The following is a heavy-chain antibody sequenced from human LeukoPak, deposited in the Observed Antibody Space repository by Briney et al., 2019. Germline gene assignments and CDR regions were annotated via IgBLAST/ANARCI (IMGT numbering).Heavy chain of an antibody. J-gene: IGHJ4*02. CDR3: ARESPYGDSSYFDY. V-gene: IGHV3-7*01. D-gene: IGHD4-17*01. CDR1: GFTFSSYW. Sequence: GGSLRLSCAASGFTFSSYWMSWVRQAPGKGLEWVANIKQDGSEKYYVDSVKGRFTISRDNAKNSLYLQMNSLRAEDTAVYYCARESPYGDSSYFDYWGQGTLVTVSS. CDR2: IKQDGSEK.